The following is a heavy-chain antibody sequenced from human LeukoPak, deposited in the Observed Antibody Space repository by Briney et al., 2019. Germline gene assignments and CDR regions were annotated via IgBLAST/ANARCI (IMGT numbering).Heavy chain of an antibody. J-gene: IGHJ4*02. Sequence: GGSLRLSCVASGFTFSNYWMHWVRQAPEKGLMWVSKINSDGSGPDYADSVKGRFTISRDNAKNTLYLQKNSLRAEETAVYYCARDVYGLGDYWGQGTLVSVSS. CDR3: ARDVYGLGDY. CDR2: INSDGSGP. V-gene: IGHV3-74*01. CDR1: GFTFSNYW. D-gene: IGHD1-14*01.